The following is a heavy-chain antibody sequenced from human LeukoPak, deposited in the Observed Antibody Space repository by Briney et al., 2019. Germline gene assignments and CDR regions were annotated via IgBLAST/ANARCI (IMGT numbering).Heavy chain of an antibody. CDR3: AKGGGYDFWSGGFDY. Sequence: GGSLRLSCAASGFTFSSYAMTWVRQAPGEGLEWVSAVSGSGSSTYYADSVKGRFTISRDNSKNTLYLQMNSLRAEDTAVYYCAKGGGYDFWSGGFDYWGQGTLGTVSS. CDR1: GFTFSSYA. J-gene: IGHJ4*02. D-gene: IGHD3-3*01. V-gene: IGHV3-23*01. CDR2: VSGSGSST.